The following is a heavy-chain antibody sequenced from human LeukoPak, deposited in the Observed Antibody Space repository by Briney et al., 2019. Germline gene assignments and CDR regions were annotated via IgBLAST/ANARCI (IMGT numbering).Heavy chain of an antibody. CDR2: IYTSGST. CDR3: ARGEVDDFWSGYFGCMDV. Sequence: SETRSLTSTVSGGSISSGSYYWSWIRQPAVKGREWIWRIYTSGSTNYNPSLKSRVPITVDTSKNQFSLELSSVTAADSAVYYCARGEVDDFWSGYFGCMDVWGQGTTVTVSS. CDR1: GGSISSGSYY. D-gene: IGHD3-3*01. J-gene: IGHJ6*02. V-gene: IGHV4-61*02.